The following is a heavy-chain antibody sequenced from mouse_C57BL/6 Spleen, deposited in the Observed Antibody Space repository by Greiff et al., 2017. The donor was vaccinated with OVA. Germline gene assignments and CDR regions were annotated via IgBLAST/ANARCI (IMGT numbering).Heavy chain of an antibody. Sequence: DVQLQESGPELVKPGASVKISCKASGYSFTGYYMNWVKQSPEKSLEWIGEINPSTGGTTYNQKFKAKATLTVDKSSSTAYMQLKSLTSEDSAVYYGAKDYDYDGGIAYWGQGTLVTVSA. CDR2: INPSTGGT. J-gene: IGHJ3*01. CDR3: AKDYDYDGGIAY. V-gene: IGHV1-42*01. D-gene: IGHD2-4*01. CDR1: GYSFTGYY.